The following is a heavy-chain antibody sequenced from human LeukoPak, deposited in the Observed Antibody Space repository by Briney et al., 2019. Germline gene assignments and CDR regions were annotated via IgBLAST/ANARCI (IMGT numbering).Heavy chain of an antibody. J-gene: IGHJ4*02. Sequence: GGSLRLSCSASGFTFSSYAMHWVRQAPGKGLESVSAISSNGGSTYYADSVKGSFTISRDNSKNTLYLQMSSLRAEDTAVYYCVTSWSSGWYGDYWGQGTLVTVSS. CDR1: GFTFSSYA. D-gene: IGHD6-19*01. V-gene: IGHV3-64D*06. CDR3: VTSWSSGWYGDY. CDR2: ISSNGGST.